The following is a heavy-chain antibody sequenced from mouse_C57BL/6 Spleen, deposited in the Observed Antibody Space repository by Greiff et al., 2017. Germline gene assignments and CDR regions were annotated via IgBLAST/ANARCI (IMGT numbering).Heavy chain of an antibody. Sequence: QVHVKQSGAELVRPGASVTLSCKASGYTFTDYEMHWVKQTPVHGLEWIGAIDPETGGTAYNQKFKGKAILTADKSSSTAYMELRSLTSEDSAVYYCTRSPMVSYYFDYWGQGTTLTVSS. CDR2: IDPETGGT. J-gene: IGHJ2*01. V-gene: IGHV1-15*01. D-gene: IGHD2-2*01. CDR3: TRSPMVSYYFDY. CDR1: GYTFTDYE.